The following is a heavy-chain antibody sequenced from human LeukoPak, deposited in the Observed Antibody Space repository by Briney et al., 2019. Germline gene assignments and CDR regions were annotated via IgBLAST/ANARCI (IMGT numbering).Heavy chain of an antibody. CDR3: ARVEEGYGSGRRENYYYYYMDV. V-gene: IGHV4-39*07. D-gene: IGHD3-10*01. Sequence: SETLSLTCTVSGGSISSSSYYWGWIRQPPGKGLEGIGSIYYSGSTYYNPSLRSRVSISLDTSKNQFSLKLSSVTAADTAVYYCARVEEGYGSGRRENYYYYYMDVWGKGTTVTISS. CDR2: IYYSGST. CDR1: GGSISSSSYY. J-gene: IGHJ6*03.